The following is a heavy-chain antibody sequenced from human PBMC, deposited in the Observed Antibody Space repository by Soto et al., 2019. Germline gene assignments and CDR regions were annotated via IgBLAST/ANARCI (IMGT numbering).Heavy chain of an antibody. CDR2: INSDGSST. CDR1: GFTFSSYW. D-gene: IGHD3-3*01. V-gene: IGHV3-74*01. Sequence: GGSLRLSCAASGFTFSSYWMHWVRQAPGKGLVWVSRINSDGSSTSYADSVKGRFTISRDNAKNTLYLQMNSLRAEDTAVYYCARGTQYYDFWSGYYFNWGQGTLVTVSS. CDR3: ARGTQYYDFWSGYYFN. J-gene: IGHJ4*02.